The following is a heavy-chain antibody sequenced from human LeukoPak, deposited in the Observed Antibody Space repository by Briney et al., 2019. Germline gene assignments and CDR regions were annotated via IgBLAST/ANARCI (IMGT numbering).Heavy chain of an antibody. D-gene: IGHD3-22*01. Sequence: ASVKVSCKVSGYTLTELSMHWVRQAPGKGLEWMGGFDPEDGETIYAQKFQGRVTMTEDTSTDTAYMELSSLRSEDTAVYYCATGSYYDSSGYPSKSLDYWGQGTLVTVSS. CDR1: GYTLTELS. CDR2: FDPEDGET. CDR3: ATGSYYDSSGYPSKSLDY. J-gene: IGHJ4*02. V-gene: IGHV1-24*01.